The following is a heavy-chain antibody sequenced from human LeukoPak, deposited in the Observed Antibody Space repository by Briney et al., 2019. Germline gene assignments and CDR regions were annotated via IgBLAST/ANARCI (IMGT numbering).Heavy chain of an antibody. CDR1: GFTFSRYA. J-gene: IGHJ4*02. CDR2: ISGSGNNT. CDR3: AKVLSRGSGSYYHTNVYYFDY. Sequence: GGSLRLSCAASGFTFSRYAMSWVRQAPGKGLEWVSTMSWVSVISGSGNNTYYADSVKGRFTISRDNSKNTLYLQMNSLRAEDTAVYYCAKVLSRGSGSYYHTNVYYFDYWGQGTLVTVSS. V-gene: IGHV3-23*01. D-gene: IGHD3-10*01.